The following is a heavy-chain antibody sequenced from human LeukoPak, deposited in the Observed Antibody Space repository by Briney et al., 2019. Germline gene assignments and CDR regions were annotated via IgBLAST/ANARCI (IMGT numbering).Heavy chain of an antibody. Sequence: GASVKVSCKASGYTFTSYDINWVRQATGQGLEWMGGFDPEDGETIYAQKFQGRVTMTEDTSTDTAYMELSSLRSEDTAVYYCATERLAAAGISLNWFDPWGQGTQVTVSS. CDR1: GYTFTSYD. CDR2: FDPEDGET. V-gene: IGHV1-24*01. J-gene: IGHJ5*02. D-gene: IGHD6-13*01. CDR3: ATERLAAAGISLNWFDP.